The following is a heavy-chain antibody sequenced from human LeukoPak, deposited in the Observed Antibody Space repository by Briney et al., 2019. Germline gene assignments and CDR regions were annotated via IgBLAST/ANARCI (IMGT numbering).Heavy chain of an antibody. CDR2: INPSGGST. CDR1: GYTFTSYY. Sequence: ASVKVSCKASGYTFTSYYMHWVRQAPGQGLEWMGIINPSGGSTSYAQKFQGRVTMTRDTSTSTVYMELSSLRSEDTAVFYCARSDCSSTSCYLYDYWGQGTLVTVSS. V-gene: IGHV1-46*01. CDR3: ARSDCSSTSCYLYDY. D-gene: IGHD2-2*01. J-gene: IGHJ4*02.